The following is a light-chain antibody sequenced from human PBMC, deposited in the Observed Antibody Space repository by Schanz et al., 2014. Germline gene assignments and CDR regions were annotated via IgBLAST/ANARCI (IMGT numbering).Light chain of an antibody. V-gene: IGKV3-20*01. Sequence: EIVLTQSPGTLSLSPGERATFSCRASQSVRSTYFAWYQHIPGQAPRLLIHYASKRASGIADRFSGSGSGAEITLTNSRLEPQEFGVYYCQQYGDSPWTFGQGTKGEMK. J-gene: IGKJ1*01. CDR3: QQYGDSPWT. CDR2: YAS. CDR1: QSVRSTY.